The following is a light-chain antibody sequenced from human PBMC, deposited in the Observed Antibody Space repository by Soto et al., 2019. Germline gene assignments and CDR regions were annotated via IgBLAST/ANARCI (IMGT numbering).Light chain of an antibody. CDR1: QSVSSN. CDR3: QQHNNWPPIT. Sequence: ETVMTQSPATLSLSPGDSATLSCRGSQSVSSNLAWYQQKPGQAPRLLIYGAYTRATGIPARFSGSGSGTEFTPTISSLQSEDFAVYYCQQHNNWPPITCGQGTRLEIK. CDR2: GAY. J-gene: IGKJ5*01. V-gene: IGKV3-15*01.